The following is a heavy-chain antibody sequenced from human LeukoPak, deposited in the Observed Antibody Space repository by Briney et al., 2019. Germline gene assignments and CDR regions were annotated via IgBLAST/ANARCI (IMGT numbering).Heavy chain of an antibody. V-gene: IGHV3-7*01. Sequence: GGSLRLSCAASGFTFSSYWMSWVRQAPGKGPEWVANIKQDGSEKYYVDSVKGRFTISRDNAKNSLYLQMNSLRAEDTAVYYCARIPSLSWQQPFDYWGQGTLVTVSS. CDR1: GFTFSSYW. CDR3: ARIPSLSWQQPFDY. CDR2: IKQDGSEK. J-gene: IGHJ4*02. D-gene: IGHD6-13*01.